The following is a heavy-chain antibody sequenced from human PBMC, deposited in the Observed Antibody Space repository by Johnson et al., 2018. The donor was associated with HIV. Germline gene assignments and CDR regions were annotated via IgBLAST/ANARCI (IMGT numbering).Heavy chain of an antibody. CDR2: ISFDGSHK. Sequence: VQLVESGGGVVQPGKSLTLSCVASGLSFSNFGIHWVRQAPGKGPEWVAVISFDGSHKYYTDSVKGLSTISRDNSNNTLYLHMNSLRPDDTGVYYCAKDKFMFLDNPVDAFDVWGQGTMVTFSS. V-gene: IGHV3-30*18. D-gene: IGHD3/OR15-3a*01. CDR3: AKDKFMFLDNPVDAFDV. CDR1: GLSFSNFG. J-gene: IGHJ3*01.